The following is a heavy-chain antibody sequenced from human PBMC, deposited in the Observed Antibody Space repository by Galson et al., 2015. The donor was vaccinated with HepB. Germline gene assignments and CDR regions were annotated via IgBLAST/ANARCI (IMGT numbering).Heavy chain of an antibody. CDR3: GRGGYGGYVLDY. Sequence: SVKVSCKASGYTFASYSISWVRQAPGQGPERMAWISAYNGHTNYAQKFQGRATVTTDTSTSTVYMELRSLRADDTAVYYCGRGGYGGYVLDYWGQGTLVTVSS. CDR2: ISAYNGHT. CDR1: GYTFASYS. D-gene: IGHD5-12*01. V-gene: IGHV1-18*04. J-gene: IGHJ4*02.